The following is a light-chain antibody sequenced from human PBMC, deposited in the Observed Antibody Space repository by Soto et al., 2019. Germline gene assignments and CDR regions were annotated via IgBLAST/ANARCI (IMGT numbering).Light chain of an antibody. CDR1: QSVSSN. Sequence: EIVMTQSPATLSVSPGERATLSCRASQSVSSNLDWYQQKPGRAPRLLIYGASTRATGIPARFIGSGSGTEFTLTLSSLQSEDFTVYYCQHYNNWPPLTFGGGTKVEIK. CDR3: QHYNNWPPLT. V-gene: IGKV3-15*01. CDR2: GAS. J-gene: IGKJ4*01.